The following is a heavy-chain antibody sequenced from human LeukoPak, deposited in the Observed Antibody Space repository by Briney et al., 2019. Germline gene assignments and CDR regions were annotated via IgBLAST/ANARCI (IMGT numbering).Heavy chain of an antibody. CDR3: VREGYCSGGSCYTNLDY. D-gene: IGHD2-15*01. J-gene: IGHJ4*02. CDR2: ISRSSSYT. CDR1: GFTFSDYY. Sequence: GRSLRLSCAASGFTFSDYYTSWIRQAPGKGLEWVSYISRSSSYTKYADSVKGRFTISRDNAKNSLYLQMNSLRAEDTAVYYCVREGYCSGGSCYTNLDYWGQGTLVTVSS. V-gene: IGHV3-11*05.